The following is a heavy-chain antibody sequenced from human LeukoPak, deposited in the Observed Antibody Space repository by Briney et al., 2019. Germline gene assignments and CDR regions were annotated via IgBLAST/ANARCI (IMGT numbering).Heavy chain of an antibody. CDR1: GYTLTELS. V-gene: IGHV1-24*01. D-gene: IGHD1-26*01. CDR3: ATDTYSGSPLD. CDR2: FVPEDGET. J-gene: IGHJ4*02. Sequence: ASVKDSCKVSGYTLTELSMHWVRQAPGKGLEWMGDFVPEDGETIYAQKFQGRVTMTEDTSTDTAYMELSSLRSEDTAVYYCATDTYSGSPLDWGQGTLVTVSS.